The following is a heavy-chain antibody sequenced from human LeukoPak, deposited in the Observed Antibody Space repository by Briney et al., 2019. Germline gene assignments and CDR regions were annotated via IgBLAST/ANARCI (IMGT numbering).Heavy chain of an antibody. CDR3: AKDTGALITMIVVSTVVSGAFDI. J-gene: IGHJ3*02. V-gene: IGHV3-9*01. Sequence: GGSLRLSCAASGFTFDDYATHWVRQAPGKGLEWVSGISWNSGSIGYADSVKGRFTISRDNAKNSLYLQMNSLRAEDTALYYCAKDTGALITMIVVSTVVSGAFDIWGQGTMVTVSS. CDR1: GFTFDDYA. D-gene: IGHD3-22*01. CDR2: ISWNSGSI.